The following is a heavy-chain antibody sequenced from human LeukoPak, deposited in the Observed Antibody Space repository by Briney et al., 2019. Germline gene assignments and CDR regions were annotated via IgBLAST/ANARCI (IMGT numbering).Heavy chain of an antibody. V-gene: IGHV4-34*01. Sequence: NPSETLSLTCTVSGGSISSYYWSWIRQPPGKGLEWIGEINHSGSTNYNPSLKSRVTISVDTSKNQFSLKLSSVTAADTAVYYCARIVGADYFDYWGQGTLVTVSS. J-gene: IGHJ4*02. CDR3: ARIVGADYFDY. CDR2: INHSGST. CDR1: GGSISSYY. D-gene: IGHD1-26*01.